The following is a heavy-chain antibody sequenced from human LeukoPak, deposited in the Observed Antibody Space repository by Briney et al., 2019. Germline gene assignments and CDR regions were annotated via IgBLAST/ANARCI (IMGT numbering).Heavy chain of an antibody. D-gene: IGHD6-6*01. V-gene: IGHV4-34*01. Sequence: SETLSLTCAVYGGSFSGYYWSWIRQPPGKGLEWIGGINHSGSTNYNPSLKSRVTISVDTSKNQFSLKLSSVTAADTAVYYCGRRRYSSSSGDDYWGQGTLVTVSS. CDR2: INHSGST. J-gene: IGHJ4*02. CDR3: GRRRYSSSSGDDY. CDR1: GGSFSGYY.